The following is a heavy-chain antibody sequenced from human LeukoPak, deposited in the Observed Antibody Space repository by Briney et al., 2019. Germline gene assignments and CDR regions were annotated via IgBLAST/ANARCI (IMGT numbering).Heavy chain of an antibody. J-gene: IGHJ6*02. D-gene: IGHD2-2*01. CDR3: ARDGSTSEFIYYYGMDV. CDR1: GGTFISYA. CDR2: IIPIFGTA. Sequence: SVKVSCKASGGTFISYAISWVRQAPGQGLEWMGGIIPIFGTANYAQKFQGRVTITADESTSTAYMELSSLRSEDTAVYYCARDGSTSEFIYYYGMDVWGQGTTVTVSS. V-gene: IGHV1-69*13.